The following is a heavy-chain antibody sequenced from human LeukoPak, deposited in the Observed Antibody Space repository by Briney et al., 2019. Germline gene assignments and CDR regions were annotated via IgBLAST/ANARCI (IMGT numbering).Heavy chain of an antibody. J-gene: IGHJ1*01. Sequence: GGSLRLSCAASGFTFSNAWMNWVRQAPGKGLEWVGRIKSKTDGVTTDYAAPVKGRFTISRDDSKNTLYLQMNSLKTEDTAVYYCTTDPIPIVVVPAASAEYFQHWGQGTLVTVSS. CDR1: GFTFSNAW. V-gene: IGHV3-15*07. CDR2: IKSKTDGVTT. D-gene: IGHD2-2*01. CDR3: TTDPIPIVVVPAASAEYFQH.